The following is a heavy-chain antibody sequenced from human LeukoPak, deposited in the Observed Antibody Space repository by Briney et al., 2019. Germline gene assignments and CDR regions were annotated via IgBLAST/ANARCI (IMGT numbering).Heavy chain of an antibody. D-gene: IGHD6-13*01. J-gene: IGHJ4*02. V-gene: IGHV4-4*07. CDR3: ARAAGAAGGQYFDY. CDR2: IYTSGST. CDR1: GDSISNYY. Sequence: SETLSLTCIVSGDSISNYYWSWIRQPAGKGLEWIGRIYTSGSTNYNPSLKSRVTMSVDTSKNQFSLKLSSVTAADTAMYYCARAAGAAGGQYFDYWGQGALVTVSS.